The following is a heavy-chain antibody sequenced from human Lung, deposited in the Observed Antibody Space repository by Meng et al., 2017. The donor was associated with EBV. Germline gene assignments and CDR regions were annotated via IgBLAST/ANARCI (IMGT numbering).Heavy chain of an antibody. V-gene: IGHV4-4*02. J-gene: IGHJ4*02. CDR3: ARGGSSGWY. Sequence: QRRESRSALLEVSVTVSRACAGSGGSNSRSNWWSWGRQPPGKGMEWIGEIYHSGSTNYNPSLKSRVTISVDKSKNQFSLKLSSVTAADTAVYYCARGGSSGWYWGQGTLVTVSS. D-gene: IGHD6-19*01. CDR2: IYHSGST. CDR1: GGSNSRSNW.